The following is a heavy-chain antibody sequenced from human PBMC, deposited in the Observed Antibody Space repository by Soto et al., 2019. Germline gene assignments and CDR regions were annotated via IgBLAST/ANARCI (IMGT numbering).Heavy chain of an antibody. CDR2: ISGSGGST. CDR3: ALKGSSAWYFDL. J-gene: IGHJ2*01. Sequence: EVQLLESGGGLVQPGGSLRLSCAASGFTFSSYAMSWVRQAPGKGLEWVSAISGSGGSTYYADSVKGRFTISRDNSKNTLYLQMNSLRAEDTALYYCALKGSSAWYFDLWGRGTLVTVSS. V-gene: IGHV3-23*01. CDR1: GFTFSSYA. D-gene: IGHD3-10*01.